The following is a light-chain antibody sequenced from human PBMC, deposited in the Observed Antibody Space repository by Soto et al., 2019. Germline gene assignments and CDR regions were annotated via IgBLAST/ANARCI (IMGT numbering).Light chain of an antibody. V-gene: IGLV2-8*01. J-gene: IGLJ3*02. Sequence: QSALTQPPSASGSPGQSVTISCTGTSSDIGGYHYVSWYQQHPGKAPKLLIYEVSQRPSGVPDRFSGSKSGNTASLTVSGLQADDEADYFCSSYAGNNILVLGGGTQLTVL. CDR3: SSYAGNNILV. CDR2: EVS. CDR1: SSDIGGYHY.